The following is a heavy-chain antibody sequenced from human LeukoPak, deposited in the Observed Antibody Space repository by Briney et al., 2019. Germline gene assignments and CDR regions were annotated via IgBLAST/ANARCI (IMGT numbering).Heavy chain of an antibody. CDR2: IKQDGSEK. Sequence: PGGSLRLSCAASGFTFSNYWMSWVRQAPGKGLEWVANIKQDGSEKYYVYSVKGRFTISRDNAKNSLYLQMNGLRAEDTAVYYCARSPTWLSYGMDVWGQGTTVTVSS. V-gene: IGHV3-7*01. D-gene: IGHD6-19*01. J-gene: IGHJ6*02. CDR1: GFTFSNYW. CDR3: ARSPTWLSYGMDV.